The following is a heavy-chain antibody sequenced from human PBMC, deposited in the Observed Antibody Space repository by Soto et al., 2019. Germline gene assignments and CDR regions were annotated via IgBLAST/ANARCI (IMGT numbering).Heavy chain of an antibody. J-gene: IGHJ4*02. V-gene: IGHV3-74*01. CDR1: GFNFGNNW. Sequence: PGGSLRLSCAASGFNFGNNWMHWVRQAPGKGLEWVSRMNSDGRTTSYADSVKGRFTVSRDNAKNTLYLQMNSLRAEDAAVYYCATDEVDYWGTGTLVTVSS. CDR2: MNSDGRTT. CDR3: ATDEVDY.